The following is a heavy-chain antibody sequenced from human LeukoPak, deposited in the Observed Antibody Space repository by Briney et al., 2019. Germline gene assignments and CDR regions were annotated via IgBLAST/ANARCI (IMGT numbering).Heavy chain of an antibody. Sequence: GASVKVSCKASGYTFTSYGISWVRQAPGQGLEWMGWISAYNGNTNCAQKLQGRVTMTTDTSTSTAYMELRSLRSDDTAVYYCARELITMVRGVIVHSYYYGMDVWGKGTTVTVSS. D-gene: IGHD3-10*01. J-gene: IGHJ6*04. V-gene: IGHV1-18*04. CDR2: ISAYNGNT. CDR3: ARELITMVRGVIVHSYYYGMDV. CDR1: GYTFTSYG.